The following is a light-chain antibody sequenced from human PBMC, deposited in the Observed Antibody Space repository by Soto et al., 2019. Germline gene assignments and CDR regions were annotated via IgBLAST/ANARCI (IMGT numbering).Light chain of an antibody. CDR2: DAS. V-gene: IGKV3-11*01. CDR3: QQRSTWPLT. CDR1: QSISSH. J-gene: IGKJ4*01. Sequence: EIVLTQSPATLSLSPGERATLSCRASQSISSHLAWYQQKPGQAPRLLMYDASNRATGSLARFSGSGSGTDFTLTIRSLEPEDFAVYYCQQRSTWPLTFGGGTKVEIK.